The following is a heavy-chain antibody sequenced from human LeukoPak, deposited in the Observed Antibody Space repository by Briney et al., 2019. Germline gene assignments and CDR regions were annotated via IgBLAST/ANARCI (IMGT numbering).Heavy chain of an antibody. V-gene: IGHV3-23*01. D-gene: IGHD1-7*01. CDR2: ISGSGGST. J-gene: IGHJ4*02. Sequence: GGSLRLSCAASGFTFSNSAMTWVRQTPGKGLEWVSAISGSGGSTYYADSVKGRFTISRDNSKNTLSLQMNSLRAEDTAVYYCAKEGRTRNWNYYQAKSVYWGQGTLVTVSS. CDR1: GFTFSNSA. CDR3: AKEGRTRNWNYYQAKSVY.